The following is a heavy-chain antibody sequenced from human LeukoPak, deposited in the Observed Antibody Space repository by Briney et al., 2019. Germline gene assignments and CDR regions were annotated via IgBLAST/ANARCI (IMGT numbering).Heavy chain of an antibody. Sequence: PSGTLSLTCTVSGGSISSSNWWGWVRQPPGKGLECIGEIHHSGTTNYNPSLKSRVTISVDKSKNEFSLKLNSVTAADTAVYYCARSPYSSSSSYYFDYWGQGTLVTVSS. V-gene: IGHV4-4*02. CDR1: GGSISSSNW. CDR3: ARSPYSSSSSYYFDY. CDR2: IHHSGTT. D-gene: IGHD6-6*01. J-gene: IGHJ4*02.